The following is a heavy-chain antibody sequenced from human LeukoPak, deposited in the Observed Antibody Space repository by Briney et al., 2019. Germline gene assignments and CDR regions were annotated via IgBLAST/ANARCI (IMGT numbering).Heavy chain of an antibody. CDR1: GFAFNSFA. D-gene: IGHD3-10*01. CDR2: IRFDGTDK. Sequence: GGSLRLSCAASGFAFNSFAMHWVRQAPGKGPEWVAFIRFDGTDKYYTDSVKGRFTVSRDNAKNSLYLQMNSLRAEDTALYYCAKDSYPMVRGVTFDYWVLGTLVTVSS. V-gene: IGHV3-30*02. CDR3: AKDSYPMVRGVTFDY. J-gene: IGHJ4*02.